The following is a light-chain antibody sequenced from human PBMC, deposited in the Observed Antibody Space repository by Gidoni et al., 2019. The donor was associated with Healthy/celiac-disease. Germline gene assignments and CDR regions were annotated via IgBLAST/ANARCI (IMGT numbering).Light chain of an antibody. CDR2: AAS. Sequence: DIQTTHSPSSLSASVGDRVTITCRASQSISSYLNWYQQKPGKAPKLLIYAASNLQSGVPSRFSGSGSGTDFTLTISSLQPEDFATYYCQQNYSTPWTFGRGTKVEIK. CDR3: QQNYSTPWT. CDR1: QSISSY. V-gene: IGKV1-39*01. J-gene: IGKJ1*01.